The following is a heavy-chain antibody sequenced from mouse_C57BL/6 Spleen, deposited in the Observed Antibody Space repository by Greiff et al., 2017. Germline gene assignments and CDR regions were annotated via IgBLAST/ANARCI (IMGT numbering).Heavy chain of an antibody. J-gene: IGHJ2*01. Sequence: EVKLQESGPGLVKPSQSLSLTCSVTGYSITSGYYWNWIRQFPGNKLEWMGYISYDGSNNYNPSLKNRISITRDTSKNQFFLKLNSVTTEDTATYYCAREMGDSSGFDYWGQGTTLTVSS. D-gene: IGHD3-2*02. CDR2: ISYDGSN. CDR3: AREMGDSSGFDY. CDR1: GYSITSGYY. V-gene: IGHV3-6*01.